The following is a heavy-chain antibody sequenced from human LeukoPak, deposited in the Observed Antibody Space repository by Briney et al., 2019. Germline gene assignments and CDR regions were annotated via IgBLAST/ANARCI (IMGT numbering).Heavy chain of an antibody. CDR3: AKGGLDDAFDI. Sequence: PGRSLRLSCAASGFTFDDYAMHWVRQAQGKGLEWVSGISWNSGSIGYADSVKGRFTISRDNAKNSLYLQMNSLRAEDMALYYCAKGGLDDAFDIWGQGTMVTVSS. D-gene: IGHD3-16*01. CDR2: ISWNSGSI. V-gene: IGHV3-9*03. J-gene: IGHJ3*02. CDR1: GFTFDDYA.